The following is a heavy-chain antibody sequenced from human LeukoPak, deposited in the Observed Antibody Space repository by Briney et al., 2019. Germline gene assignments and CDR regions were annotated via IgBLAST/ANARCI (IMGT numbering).Heavy chain of an antibody. CDR1: GYSISSGYY. CDR2: IYHSGST. D-gene: IGHD6-19*01. CDR3: ASGNYFQDAVADEPHAFDI. Sequence: SETLSLTCTVSGYSISSGYYWGWIRQPPGKGLEWIGYIYHSGSTYYNPSLKSRVTISVDRSKNQFSLKLSSVTAADTAVYYCASGNYFQDAVADEPHAFDIWGQGTMVTVSS. V-gene: IGHV4-38-2*02. J-gene: IGHJ3*02.